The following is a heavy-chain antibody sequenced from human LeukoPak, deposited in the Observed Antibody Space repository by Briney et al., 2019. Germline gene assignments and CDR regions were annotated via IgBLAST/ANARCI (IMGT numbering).Heavy chain of an antibody. Sequence: GGSLRLSGAASGFTFSNYAMSWVRQAPGKGLDWVSSITGSGGSTYYADSVNGRFTISRDNSQNTLYLQMSSLRAEDTAVYYCAKDKGDFWSGHHYWGQGTLVSVSS. CDR3: AKDKGDFWSGHHY. J-gene: IGHJ4*02. CDR1: GFTFSNYA. D-gene: IGHD3-3*01. V-gene: IGHV3-23*01. CDR2: ITGSGGST.